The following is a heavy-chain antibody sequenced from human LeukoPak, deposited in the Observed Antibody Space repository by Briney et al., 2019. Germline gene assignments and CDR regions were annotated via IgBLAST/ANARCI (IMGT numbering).Heavy chain of an antibody. V-gene: IGHV4-39*01. D-gene: IGHD4-23*01. CDR3: ARLYGGMASFDY. CDR1: GGSISSYY. J-gene: IGHJ4*02. CDR2: IYYSGST. Sequence: SETLSLTCTVSGGSISSYYWGWIRQPPGKGLEWIGSIYYSGSTYYNPSLKSRVTISVDTSKNQFSLKLSSVTAADTAVYYCARLYGGMASFDYWGQGTLVTVSS.